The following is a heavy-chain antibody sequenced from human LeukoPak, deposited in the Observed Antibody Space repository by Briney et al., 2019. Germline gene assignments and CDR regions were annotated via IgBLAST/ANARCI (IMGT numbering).Heavy chain of an antibody. D-gene: IGHD1-20*01. Sequence: SETLSVTCTVPGDSISSGDYYWSWIRQPAGKGLEWIGRISSSGSTNYNPSLKSRVTISVDTSKNQFSLKLSSVTAADTAVYYCARVGVRYNWNDAGYWGQGTLVTVSS. CDR3: ARVGVRYNWNDAGY. J-gene: IGHJ4*02. CDR1: GDSISSGDYY. CDR2: ISSSGST. V-gene: IGHV4-61*02.